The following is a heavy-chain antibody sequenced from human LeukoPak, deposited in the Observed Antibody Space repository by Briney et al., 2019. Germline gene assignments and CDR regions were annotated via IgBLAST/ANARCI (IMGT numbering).Heavy chain of an antibody. CDR1: GYTFTSYY. CDR3: ARDRCSGGSCYSANWYFDL. Sequence: ASVKVSCKASGYTFTSYYMHWVRQAPGQGPEWMGIINPSGGSTSYAQKFQGRVTMTRDTSTSTVYMELSSLRSEDTAVYYCARDRCSGGSCYSANWYFDLWGRGTLVTVSS. J-gene: IGHJ2*01. V-gene: IGHV1-46*01. CDR2: INPSGGST. D-gene: IGHD2-15*01.